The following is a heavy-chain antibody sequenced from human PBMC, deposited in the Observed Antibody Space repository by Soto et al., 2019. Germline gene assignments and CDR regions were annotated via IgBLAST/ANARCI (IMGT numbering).Heavy chain of an antibody. Sequence: GASVKVSCKVSGYTLTELSMHWVRQAPVKGLEWMGGFDPEDGETIYAQKFQGRVTMTEDTSTDTAYMELSSLRSEDTSVYYCATLTVTYNWFDPWGQGTLVTVSS. CDR2: FDPEDGET. D-gene: IGHD4-17*01. CDR1: GYTLTELS. CDR3: ATLTVTYNWFDP. J-gene: IGHJ5*02. V-gene: IGHV1-24*01.